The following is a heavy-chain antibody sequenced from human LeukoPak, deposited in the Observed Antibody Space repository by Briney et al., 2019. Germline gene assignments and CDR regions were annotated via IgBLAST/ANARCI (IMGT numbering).Heavy chain of an antibody. CDR2: IRYDGSNK. Sequence: GGSLRLSCAASGSTFSSYGMHWVRQAPGKGLEWVSFIRYDGSNKYYADSVKGRFTISRDNSKNTLYLQMNSLRAEDTAVYYCAKNIAGIAAPVGAFDYWGQGTLVTVSS. D-gene: IGHD6-6*01. CDR3: AKNIAGIAAPVGAFDY. CDR1: GSTFSSYG. J-gene: IGHJ4*02. V-gene: IGHV3-30*02.